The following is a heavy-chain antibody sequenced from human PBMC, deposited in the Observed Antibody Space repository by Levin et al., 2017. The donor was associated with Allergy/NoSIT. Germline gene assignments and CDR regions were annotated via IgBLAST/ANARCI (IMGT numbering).Heavy chain of an antibody. D-gene: IGHD3-10*01. V-gene: IGHV1-18*01. CDR3: ARDFYYGSGSFSWFDP. CDR2: ISAYNGNT. Sequence: ASVKVSCKASGYTFTSYGISWVRQAPGQGLEWMGWISAYNGNTNYAQKLQGRVTMTTDTSTSTAYMELRSLRSDDTAVYYCARDFYYGSGSFSWFDPWGQGTLVTVSS. CDR1: GYTFTSYG. J-gene: IGHJ5*02.